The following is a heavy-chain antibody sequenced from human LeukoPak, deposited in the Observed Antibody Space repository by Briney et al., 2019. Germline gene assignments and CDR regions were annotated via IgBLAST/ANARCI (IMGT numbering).Heavy chain of an antibody. Sequence: PSETLSLTCTVSGDSISSYYWSWIRQPPGKGLEWIGNIYYSGNTYYNPSLKSRVTMSVDTSKTQFSLKLSSVTAADTAVYYCARLVYYYGSGSYSAVDYWGQGTLVTVPS. CDR2: IYYSGNT. CDR1: GDSISSYY. CDR3: ARLVYYYGSGSYSAVDY. D-gene: IGHD3-10*01. V-gene: IGHV4-59*04. J-gene: IGHJ4*02.